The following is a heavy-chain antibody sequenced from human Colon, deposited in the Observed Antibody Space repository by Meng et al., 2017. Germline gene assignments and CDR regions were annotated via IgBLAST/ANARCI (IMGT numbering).Heavy chain of an antibody. CDR3: ARHGGYYQDF. Sequence: QGRLDESGPGLVKPSETRSLACSVSGASVSVNSYWSWVRQPPGRGLEWIGQIDHRGSAYYRPSLNSRVTMSLDKSRNQFSLRLTSVTAADTAVYYCARHGGYYQDFWGQGTLVTVSS. V-gene: IGHV4-4*02. J-gene: IGHJ4*02. CDR1: GASVSVNSY. D-gene: IGHD4-23*01. CDR2: IDHRGSA.